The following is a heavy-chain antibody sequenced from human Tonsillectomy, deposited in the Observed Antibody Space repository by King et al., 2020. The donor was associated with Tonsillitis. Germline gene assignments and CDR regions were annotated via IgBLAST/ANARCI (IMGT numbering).Heavy chain of an antibody. V-gene: IGHV3-30*02. D-gene: IGHD5-24*01. CDR1: GFTFNYYA. CDR3: ANHPNSDCYNYLDN. Sequence: VQLVESGGGVVQPGGSLRLSCAASGFTFNYYALHWVRQAPGKGLEWVAFIRHDGSNKYYADSVNGRFTISRDNSKNTLHLQMNSLRVEDTAVYYCANHPNSDCYNYLDNWGQGTLVTVSS. CDR2: IRHDGSNK. J-gene: IGHJ4*02.